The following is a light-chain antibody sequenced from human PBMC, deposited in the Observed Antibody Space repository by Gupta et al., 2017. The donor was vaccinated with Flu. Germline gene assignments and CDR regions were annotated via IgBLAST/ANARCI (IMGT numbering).Light chain of an antibody. V-gene: IGKV3-15*01. J-gene: IGKJ1*01. CDR2: GAS. CDR3: QQYNNWPTWT. CDR1: QSVSSN. Sequence: EIVMTQSPATLSVSPGERATLSCRASQSVSSNLAWYQQKPGQAPRLLIYGASTRATGIPARFRGSGSGTECTLTISSLQSEDFAVYYCQQYNNWPTWTFGQGTXVEIK.